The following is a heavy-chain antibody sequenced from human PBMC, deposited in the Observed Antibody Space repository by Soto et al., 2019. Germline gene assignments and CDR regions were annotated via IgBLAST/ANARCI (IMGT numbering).Heavy chain of an antibody. CDR1: GYTFTSYY. CDR2: INPSGGST. D-gene: IGHD5-12*01. Sequence: ASVKVSCKASGYTFTSYYMHWVRQAPGQGLEWMGIINPSGGSTSYAQKFQGRVTMTRDTSTSTVYMELSSLRSEDTAVYYCARDHPLVEMATSSPLDYWGQGTLVTVSS. J-gene: IGHJ4*02. CDR3: ARDHPLVEMATSSPLDY. V-gene: IGHV1-46*01.